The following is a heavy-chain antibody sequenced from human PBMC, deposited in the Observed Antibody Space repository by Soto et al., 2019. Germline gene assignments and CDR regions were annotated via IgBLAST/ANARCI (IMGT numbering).Heavy chain of an antibody. D-gene: IGHD3-22*01. J-gene: IGHJ6*02. CDR1: GFTFSSYG. V-gene: IGHV3-30*18. CDR2: ISYDGSNK. CDR3: AKCEGDDSSGYYYLGGMDV. Sequence: GGSLRLSCAASGFTFSSYGMHWVRQAPGKGLEWVAVISYDGSNKYYADSVKGRFTISRDNSKNTLYLQMNSLRAEDTAVYYCAKCEGDDSSGYYYLGGMDVWGQGTTVTVSS.